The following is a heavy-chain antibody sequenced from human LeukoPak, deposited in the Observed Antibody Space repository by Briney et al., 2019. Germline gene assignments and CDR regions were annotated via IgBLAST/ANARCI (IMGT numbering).Heavy chain of an antibody. D-gene: IGHD3-3*01. Sequence: GGSLRLSCAASGFTFSSYWMHWVRQAPGKGLVWVSRINTDGSSTSYADSVKGRFTISRENSKNTLYLQMNSLRGEDTAVYYCAKEYYDFRSGYENWGQGTLVTVSS. CDR3: AKEYYDFRSGYEN. CDR2: INTDGSST. CDR1: GFTFSSYW. V-gene: IGHV3-74*01. J-gene: IGHJ4*02.